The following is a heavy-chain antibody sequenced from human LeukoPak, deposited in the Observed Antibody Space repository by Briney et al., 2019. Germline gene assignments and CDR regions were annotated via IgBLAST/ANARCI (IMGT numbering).Heavy chain of an antibody. CDR3: ARHYYESSGYDAFDL. CDR1: GGSISSYY. Sequence: SETLSLTCTVSGGSISSYYWSWIRQPPGKGLEWIGYIHYSGNTNYSPSLKSRVTISVDTSKNQFSLKLSSVTAADTAVYFCARHYYESSGYDAFDLGGQGTMVTVSS. V-gene: IGHV4-59*08. CDR2: IHYSGNT. J-gene: IGHJ3*01. D-gene: IGHD3-22*01.